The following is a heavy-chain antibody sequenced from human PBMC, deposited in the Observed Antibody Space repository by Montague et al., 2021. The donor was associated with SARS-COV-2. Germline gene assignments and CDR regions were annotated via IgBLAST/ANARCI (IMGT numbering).Heavy chain of an antibody. V-gene: IGHV4-4*02. D-gene: IGHD3-16*01. CDR3: ARAWGAVDKNFDY. J-gene: IGHJ4*02. CDR2: TYHSGST. Sequence: SETLSLTCAVSGGSISSSNWWSWVRQPPGKGLGWIGETYHSGSTNYNPSLKSRVTISVDKSKNQFSLKLSSVTAADTAVYYCARAWGAVDKNFDYWGQGTLVTVSS. CDR1: GGSISSSNW.